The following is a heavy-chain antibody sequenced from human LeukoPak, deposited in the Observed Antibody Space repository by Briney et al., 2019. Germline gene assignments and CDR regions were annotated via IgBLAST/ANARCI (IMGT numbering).Heavy chain of an antibody. CDR2: INANSGGT. D-gene: IGHD6-6*01. V-gene: IGHV1-2*02. CDR1: GYTFTGYY. J-gene: IGHJ4*02. CDR3: ARGESTSSPNY. Sequence: ASVKVSCKASGYTFTGYYMHWVRQAPGQGLEWMGWINANSGGTKYAQKVQGRVTMTRDTSISTAYMELSGLTSDDTAVYYCARGESTSSPNYWGQGTLVTVSS.